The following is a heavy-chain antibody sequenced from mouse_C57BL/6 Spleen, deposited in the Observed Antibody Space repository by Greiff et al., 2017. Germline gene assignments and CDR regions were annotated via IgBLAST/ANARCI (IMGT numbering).Heavy chain of an antibody. CDR1: GFTFSSYA. D-gene: IGHD3-3*01. CDR3: ARGKGAVFAY. Sequence: EVMLVESGGGLVKPGGSLKLSCAASGFTFSSYAMSWVRQTPEKRLEWVATISDGGSYTYYTDNVKGRFTISRDNAKNNMYLQMSHLKAEDTSMDYCARGKGAVFAYWGQGTLVTVSA. V-gene: IGHV5-4*03. CDR2: ISDGGSYT. J-gene: IGHJ3*01.